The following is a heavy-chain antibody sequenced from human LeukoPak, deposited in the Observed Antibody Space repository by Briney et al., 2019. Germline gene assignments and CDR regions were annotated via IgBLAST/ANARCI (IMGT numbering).Heavy chain of an antibody. Sequence: GGSLRLSCAASGFTFSSYAMSWVRQAPGKGLEWVSAISGSGGSTYYADSVKGRFTISRDNSENTLYLQMNSLRAEDTAIYYCAKDLRGYYDLEAFFDYWGPGTLVTVSS. CDR3: AKDLRGYYDLEAFFDY. D-gene: IGHD3-3*01. CDR2: ISGSGGST. V-gene: IGHV3-23*01. CDR1: GFTFSSYA. J-gene: IGHJ4*02.